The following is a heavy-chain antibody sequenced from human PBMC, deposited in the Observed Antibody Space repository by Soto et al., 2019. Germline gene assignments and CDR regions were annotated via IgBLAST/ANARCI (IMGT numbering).Heavy chain of an antibody. CDR3: ASLKLWYSGDERGAFDI. J-gene: IGHJ3*02. D-gene: IGHD5-12*01. CDR2: IYYSGST. Sequence: SETLSLTCPVSGDSISRYYPSWLRQPPGKGLEWIGHIYYSGSTNYNPSLKSRVTISVDTSKNQFSLKLSSVTAADTAVYYCASLKLWYSGDERGAFDIWGQGTMVTVSS. CDR1: GDSISRYY. V-gene: IGHV4-59*08.